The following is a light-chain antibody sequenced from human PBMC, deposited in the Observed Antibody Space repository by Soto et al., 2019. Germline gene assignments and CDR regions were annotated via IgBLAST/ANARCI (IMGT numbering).Light chain of an antibody. CDR3: HQRQSWPRT. Sequence: DIQLTQSPSSLSASVGDRVTITCRASQSISSWLAWYQQKPGKAPKLLIYQTSIRAAGIPARFSASGTGTDFTLTISDVQPEDFAVYYCHQRQSWPRTFGQGTKVDIK. J-gene: IGKJ1*01. CDR2: QTS. CDR1: QSISSW. V-gene: IGKV1-5*01.